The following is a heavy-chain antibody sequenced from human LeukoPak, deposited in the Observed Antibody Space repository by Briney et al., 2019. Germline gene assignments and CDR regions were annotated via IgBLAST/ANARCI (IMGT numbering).Heavy chain of an antibody. J-gene: IGHJ5*02. CDR2: IYTSGST. CDR1: GGSISSYY. V-gene: IGHV4-4*07. Sequence: SETLSLTCTVSGGSISSYYWSWIRQPAGKGLEWIGRIYTSGSTNYNPSLKSRVTMSVDTSKNQFSLKLSSVTAADTAVYYCARYNWNSPEDGWFDPWGQGTLVTVSS. D-gene: IGHD1-7*01. CDR3: ARYNWNSPEDGWFDP.